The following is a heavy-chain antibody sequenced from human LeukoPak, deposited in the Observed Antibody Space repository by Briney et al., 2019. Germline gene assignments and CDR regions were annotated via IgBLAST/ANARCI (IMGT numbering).Heavy chain of an antibody. Sequence: SVKVSCKASGGTFISYAISWVRQAPGQGLEWMGGIIPIFGTANYAQKFQGRVTITADESTSTAYMELSSLRSEDTAVYYCARVFAMYSSSYISWFDPWGRGTLVTVSS. CDR3: ARVFAMYSSSYISWFDP. J-gene: IGHJ5*02. V-gene: IGHV1-69*13. CDR1: GGTFISYA. CDR2: IIPIFGTA. D-gene: IGHD6-13*01.